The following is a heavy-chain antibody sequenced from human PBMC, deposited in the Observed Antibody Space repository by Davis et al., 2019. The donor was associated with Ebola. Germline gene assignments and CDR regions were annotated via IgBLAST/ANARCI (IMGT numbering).Heavy chain of an antibody. CDR1: GFTFSSYA. CDR2: ISYDGSNK. D-gene: IGHD2-15*01. CDR3: ARLHWPYCSGGSCYSSYFDY. J-gene: IGHJ4*02. V-gene: IGHV3-30-3*01. Sequence: GGSLKISCAASGFTFSSYAMHWVRQAPGKGLEWVAVISYDGSNKYYADSVKGRFTISRDNSKNTLYLQMNSLRAEDTAVYYCARLHWPYCSGGSCYSSYFDYWGQGTLVTVSS.